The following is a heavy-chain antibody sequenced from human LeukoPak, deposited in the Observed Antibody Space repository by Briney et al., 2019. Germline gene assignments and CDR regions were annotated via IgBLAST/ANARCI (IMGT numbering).Heavy chain of an antibody. CDR1: GGSISSYY. Sequence: SETLSLTCTVSGGSISSYYWSWIRQPAGKGLEWIGRIYTSGSTNYNPSLKSRVTMSVDTSKSQFSLKLSSVTAADTAVYYCARSEGSYDYVWGSYDEHWGQGTLVTVSS. D-gene: IGHD3-16*01. CDR3: ARSEGSYDYVWGSYDEH. CDR2: IYTSGST. J-gene: IGHJ1*01. V-gene: IGHV4-4*07.